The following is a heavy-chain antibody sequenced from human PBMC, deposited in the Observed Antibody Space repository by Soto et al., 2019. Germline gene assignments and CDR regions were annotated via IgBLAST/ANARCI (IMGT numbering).Heavy chain of an antibody. CDR1: GGTFSSYT. CDR2: IIPILAIA. D-gene: IGHD5-12*01. V-gene: IGHV1-69*08. J-gene: IGHJ4*02. Sequence: QVQLVQSGAEVTKPGSSVKVSCKASGGTFSSYTISWVRQAPGQGLEWMGRIIPILAIANYAQKFQGRVTITADTSTSTGDLELSSRRSEDTAVYYCAREVHARGYSGYDQRDYWGQGTLVTVCS. CDR3: AREVHARGYSGYDQRDY.